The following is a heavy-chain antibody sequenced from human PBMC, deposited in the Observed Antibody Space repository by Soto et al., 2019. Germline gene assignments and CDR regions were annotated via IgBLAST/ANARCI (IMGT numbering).Heavy chain of an antibody. CDR2: ISYDGSNK. CDR1: GFTFSSYG. CDR3: AKGSNFDY. J-gene: IGHJ4*02. V-gene: IGHV3-30*18. Sequence: QVQLVESGGDVVQPGRSLRLSCAASGFTFSSYGMHWVRQAPGKGLEWVAVISYDGSNKYYADSVKGRFTISRDNSKNTLYLQMNSLRAEDTAVYYCAKGSNFDYWGQGTLVTVSS.